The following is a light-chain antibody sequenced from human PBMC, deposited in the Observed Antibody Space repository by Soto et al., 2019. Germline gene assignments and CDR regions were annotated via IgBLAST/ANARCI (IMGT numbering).Light chain of an antibody. J-gene: IGKJ5*01. CDR3: QQSYSTMIT. Sequence: DIQMTQSPSSLSASVGDRVTITCRASQSISSYVNWYQQKPGQAPKLLIYAASSLQSGVPSRFSGSGSGTDFTLTISSLQPEDFATYYCQQSYSTMITFGQGTRLEI. CDR2: AAS. CDR1: QSISSY. V-gene: IGKV1-39*01.